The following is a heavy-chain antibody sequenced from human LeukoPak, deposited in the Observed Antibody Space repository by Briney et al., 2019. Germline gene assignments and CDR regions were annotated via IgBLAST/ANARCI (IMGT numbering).Heavy chain of an antibody. D-gene: IGHD2-2*01. Sequence: GGSLRLSCAASGFTFSTYWMSWVRQAPGKELEWVANIKEDGSEKYYVDSVKGRFTISRDNAKNSLYLQMNSLRAEDTAVYYCASNYCSSTSCYFDYWGQGTLVTVSS. CDR1: GFTFSTYW. CDR2: IKEDGSEK. J-gene: IGHJ4*02. V-gene: IGHV3-7*01. CDR3: ASNYCSSTSCYFDY.